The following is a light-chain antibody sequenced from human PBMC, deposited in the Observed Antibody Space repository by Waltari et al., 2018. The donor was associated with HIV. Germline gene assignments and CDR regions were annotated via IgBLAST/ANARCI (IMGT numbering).Light chain of an antibody. CDR3: QQYGSSPRT. CDR1: QSVSSSY. V-gene: IGKV3-20*01. CDR2: GAS. Sequence: EIVWTQSPGTLSLSPGERATLSCRTSQSVSSSYLAWYQQKPGQAPWLLIYGASTRATGIPDRFSGSGSGTDFTLTISRLEPEDFAVYYCQQYGSSPRTFGQGTKVEIK. J-gene: IGKJ1*01.